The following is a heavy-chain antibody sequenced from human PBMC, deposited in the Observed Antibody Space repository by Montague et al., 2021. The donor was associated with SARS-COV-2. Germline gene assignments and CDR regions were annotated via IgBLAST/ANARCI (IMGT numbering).Heavy chain of an antibody. CDR1: GDSVSSNTAA. V-gene: IGHV6-1*01. CDR2: TFYRSKWYN. CDR3: ARDSRNWYGPIGFDI. Sequence: CAISGDSVSSNTAAWNWIRQSPSRGLVWLGRTFYRSKWYNEFAESVKSRISINADTSKNEVSLQLKHVTPEDTAMYYCARDSRNWYGPIGFDIWGQGTVVTVS. J-gene: IGHJ3*02. D-gene: IGHD6-13*01.